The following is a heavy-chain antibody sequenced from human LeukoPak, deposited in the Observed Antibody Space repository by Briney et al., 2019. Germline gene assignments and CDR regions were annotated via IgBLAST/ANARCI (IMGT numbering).Heavy chain of an antibody. CDR2: IAYDGSRA. Sequence: GGSLRLSCAGSGFTFGGYGMHWFRQTPGKGLEWVAVIAYDGSRAFYADSVKGRFTISRDNAKNSVSLQMNGLRVEDTAMYFCASLSGVPEYWGQGTLVTVPS. V-gene: IGHV3-33*03. CDR3: ASLSGVPEY. J-gene: IGHJ1*01. CDR1: GFTFGGYG. D-gene: IGHD7-27*01.